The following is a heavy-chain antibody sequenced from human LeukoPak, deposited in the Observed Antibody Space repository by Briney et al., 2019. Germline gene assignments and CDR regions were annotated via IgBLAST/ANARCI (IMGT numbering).Heavy chain of an antibody. CDR2: IRYDGSNK. CDR1: GFIFSSHG. V-gene: IGHV3-30*02. Sequence: PGGSLRLSCAASGFIFSSHGMNWVRQAPGKGLEWVAFIRYDGSNKYYADSVKGRFTISRDNSKNTLYLQMNSLRAEDTAVYYCAKGHNMITFGGAMSYWGQGTLVTVSS. D-gene: IGHD3-16*01. J-gene: IGHJ4*02. CDR3: AKGHNMITFGGAMSY.